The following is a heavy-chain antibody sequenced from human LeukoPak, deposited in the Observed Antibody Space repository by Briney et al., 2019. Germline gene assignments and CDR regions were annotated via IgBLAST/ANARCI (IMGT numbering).Heavy chain of an antibody. D-gene: IGHD3-3*01. V-gene: IGHV1-46*01. J-gene: IGHJ6*02. CDR3: ARDSGAIFGFYYGMDV. CDR1: GYTFTSYY. CDR2: INPSGGST. Sequence: ASMKVSCKASGYTFTSYYMHWVRQAPGQGLEWMGIINPSGGSTSYAQKFQGRVTMTRDTSTSTAYMELRSLRSDDTAVYYCARDSGAIFGFYYGMDVWGQGTTVTVSS.